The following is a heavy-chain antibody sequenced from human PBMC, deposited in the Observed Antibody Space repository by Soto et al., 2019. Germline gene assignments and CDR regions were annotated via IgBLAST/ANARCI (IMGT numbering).Heavy chain of an antibody. CDR1: GFTFSSYG. D-gene: IGHD6-13*01. J-gene: IGHJ4*02. CDR3: AIGGYSSSWTWDYFDY. Sequence: QVQLVESGGGVVQPGRSLRLSCAASGFTFSSYGMHWVRQAPGKGLEWVAVIWYDGSNKYYADSVKGRFTISRDNSKNTLYLQMNSLRAEDTAVYYCAIGGYSSSWTWDYFDYWGQGTLVTVSS. V-gene: IGHV3-33*01. CDR2: IWYDGSNK.